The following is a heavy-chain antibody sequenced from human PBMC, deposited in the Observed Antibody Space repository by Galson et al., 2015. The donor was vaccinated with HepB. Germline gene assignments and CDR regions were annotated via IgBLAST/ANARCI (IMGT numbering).Heavy chain of an antibody. D-gene: IGHD6-13*01. CDR2: INDSGST. J-gene: IGHJ6*02. CDR3: AGEWEIATAGTTYYGLDV. CDR1: GGSFSAYY. V-gene: IGHV4-34*01. Sequence: ETLSLTCAVYGGSFSAYYWTWIRQPPGKGLEWIGEINDSGSTNYNPSLQSRVTISVDTSKNQFSLNLSSVTAADTALYYCAGEWEIATAGTTYYGLDVWGQGTSVTVSS.